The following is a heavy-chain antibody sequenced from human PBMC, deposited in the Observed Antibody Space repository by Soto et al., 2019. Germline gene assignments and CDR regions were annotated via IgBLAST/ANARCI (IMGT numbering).Heavy chain of an antibody. Sequence: QVQLQESGPGLVKPSETLSLTCTVSGGSISNYYWSWIRQPPGKGLEWIGYIYYSGRTNYNPSLKTRVTTSVNTTKNQFSLKLSSVTAADTAVYYCARRYAGNFDYWGQGTLVTVSS. CDR3: ARRYAGNFDY. D-gene: IGHD2-8*01. J-gene: IGHJ4*02. CDR1: GGSISNYY. V-gene: IGHV4-59*01. CDR2: IYYSGRT.